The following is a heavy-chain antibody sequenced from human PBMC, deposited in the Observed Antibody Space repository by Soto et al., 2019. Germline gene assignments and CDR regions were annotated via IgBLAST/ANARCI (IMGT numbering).Heavy chain of an antibody. CDR3: ARGGRRTTVTTRGYYFDY. Sequence: SETLSLTCAVYGRSFSGYYWSCIRQPPRKGLEWIGEINHSGSTNYNPSLKSRVTISVDTSKNQFSLKLSSVTAADTAVYYCARGGRRTTVTTRGYYFDYWGQRTLVTVSS. D-gene: IGHD4-17*01. J-gene: IGHJ4*02. V-gene: IGHV4-34*01. CDR1: GRSFSGYY. CDR2: INHSGST.